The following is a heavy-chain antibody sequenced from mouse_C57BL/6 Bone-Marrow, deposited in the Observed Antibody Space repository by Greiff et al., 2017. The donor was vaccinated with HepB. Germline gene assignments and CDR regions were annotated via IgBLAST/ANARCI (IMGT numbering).Heavy chain of an antibody. CDR2: ISSGGSYT. CDR1: GFTFSSYG. D-gene: IGHD1-1*01. Sequence: DVMLVESGGDLVKPGGSLKLSCAASGFTFSSYGMSWVRQTPDKRLEWVATISSGGSYTYYPDSVKGRFTISRDNAKNTLYLQMSSLKSEDTAMYNCAITTVVYFDYWGQGTTLTVSS. J-gene: IGHJ2*01. CDR3: AITTVVYFDY. V-gene: IGHV5-6*02.